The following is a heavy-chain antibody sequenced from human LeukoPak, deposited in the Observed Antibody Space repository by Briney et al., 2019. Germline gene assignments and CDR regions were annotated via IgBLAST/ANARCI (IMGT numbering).Heavy chain of an antibody. CDR2: ISGSGATT. CDR3: AKLPAYDSLRYYFDY. J-gene: IGHJ4*02. D-gene: IGHD3-3*01. Sequence: PGGSLRLSCAASGFTFSTYAMSWVRQAPGKGLEWVSGISGSGATTYYADSVKGRFTISRDNSKNTLYLQVNSLRAEDTAVYYCAKLPAYDSLRYYFDYWGQGTLATVSS. CDR1: GFTFSTYA. V-gene: IGHV3-23*01.